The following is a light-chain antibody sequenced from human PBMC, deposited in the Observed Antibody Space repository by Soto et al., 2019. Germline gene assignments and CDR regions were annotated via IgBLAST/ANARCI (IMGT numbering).Light chain of an antibody. CDR1: QSLLHSDGYNY. J-gene: IGKJ4*01. CDR3: MQALQTPLT. Sequence: DIVMTQSPVSLPVTPGEPASITCRSSQSLLHSDGYNYLDWYLQKPGQSPQLLIYLGSNRASGVADRFSGSGSGTDFTLKISRVEDEDVGVYYCMQALQTPLTFGGGTKVEIK. CDR2: LGS. V-gene: IGKV2-28*01.